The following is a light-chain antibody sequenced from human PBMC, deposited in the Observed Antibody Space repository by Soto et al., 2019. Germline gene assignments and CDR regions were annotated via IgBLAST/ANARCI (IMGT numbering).Light chain of an antibody. CDR1: QSVSSSY. J-gene: IGKJ1*01. V-gene: IGKV3-20*01. CDR3: QQFGSSPWT. Sequence: EIVLTQSPGTLSLSPGERATLSCRASQSVSSSYLAWYQQKPVQAPRLLIYGASSRATGIPDRFSGSGSGTDFTLTISRLEPEEFAVYYCQQFGSSPWTFGQGTKVGIK. CDR2: GAS.